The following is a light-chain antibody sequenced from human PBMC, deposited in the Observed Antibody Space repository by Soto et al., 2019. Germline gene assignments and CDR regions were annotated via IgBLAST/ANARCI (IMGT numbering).Light chain of an antibody. CDR1: QSISSY. V-gene: IGKV1-39*01. Sequence: DIQMTQSPSSLSASVGDRVTITCRASQSISSYLNWYQQKPGKAPNLLIYAASSLQSGVPSRFSGSGSGTDFTLTISSLQPEDFATYYCQQSYSMPPTFGQGTKVDIK. J-gene: IGKJ1*01. CDR3: QQSYSMPPT. CDR2: AAS.